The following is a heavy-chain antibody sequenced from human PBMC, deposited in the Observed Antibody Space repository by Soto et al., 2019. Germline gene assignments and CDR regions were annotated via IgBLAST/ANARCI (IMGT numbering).Heavy chain of an antibody. J-gene: IGHJ4*02. Sequence: GGSLRLSCAASGFTFTNYAMHWVRQAPGKGLEWVAVISYDENNKYYADSVKGRFTISRDNSKNTVYLQMDSLRAEDTAVYYCAKKEGRGVETTMVGLVDYWGQGTLVTVPS. CDR1: GFTFTNYA. V-gene: IGHV3-30*18. CDR2: ISYDENNK. CDR3: AKKEGRGVETTMVGLVDY. D-gene: IGHD5-18*01.